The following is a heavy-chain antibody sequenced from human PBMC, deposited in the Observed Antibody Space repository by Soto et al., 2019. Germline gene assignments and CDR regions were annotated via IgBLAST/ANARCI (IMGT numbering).Heavy chain of an antibody. Sequence: QLQLVESGGGVVQPGRSLRLSCVGSGFIFSNNGMHWVRQTPGKVREWVAFMSYDGSDTFYADSVKGRFTISRDNSKNTLFLHMSNPRAEDKAMYYCTIVRVADSALDHWGQGTLVTVSS. D-gene: IGHD3-10*02. V-gene: IGHV3-30*03. J-gene: IGHJ4*02. CDR3: TIVRVADSALDH. CDR1: GFIFSNNG. CDR2: MSYDGSDT.